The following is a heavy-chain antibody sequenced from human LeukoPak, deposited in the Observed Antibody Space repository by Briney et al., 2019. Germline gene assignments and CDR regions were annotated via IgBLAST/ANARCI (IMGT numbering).Heavy chain of an antibody. CDR3: ARASGRAVAGAFDY. V-gene: IGHV3-53*01. Sequence: GGSLRLSCAASGFTVSSNYMSWVRQAPGKGLEWVSVIYSGGSTYYADSVKGRFTISRDNSKNTLYLQMNSLRAEDTAVYYCARASGRAVAGAFDYWGQGTLVTVSS. CDR1: GFTVSSNY. D-gene: IGHD6-19*01. J-gene: IGHJ4*02. CDR2: IYSGGST.